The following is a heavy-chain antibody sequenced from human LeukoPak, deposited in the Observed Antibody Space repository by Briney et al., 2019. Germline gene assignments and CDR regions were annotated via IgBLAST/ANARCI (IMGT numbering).Heavy chain of an antibody. Sequence: SETLSLTCAVYGGSFSGYYWSWIRQPPGKGLEWIGEINQSGSTNYNPSLKSRVTISVDTSKNQFSLKLSSVTAADTAVYYRAREMATMGYDWFDPWGQGTLVTVPS. CDR1: GGSFSGYY. CDR2: INQSGST. CDR3: AREMATMGYDWFDP. D-gene: IGHD5-24*01. J-gene: IGHJ5*02. V-gene: IGHV4-34*01.